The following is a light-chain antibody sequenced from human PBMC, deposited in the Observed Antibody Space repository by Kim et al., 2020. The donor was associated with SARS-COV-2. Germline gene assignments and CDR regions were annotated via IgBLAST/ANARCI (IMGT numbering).Light chain of an antibody. CDR1: QGISSA. CDR3: QQFNSYPT. CDR2: DAS. Sequence: AIQLTQSPSSLSASVGDRVTITCRASQGISSALAWYQQKPGKATKLLIYDASSLESGVPSRFSGSGSGTDFTLTISSLQPEDFATYYCQQFNSYPTFGPGTKVDIK. J-gene: IGKJ3*01. V-gene: IGKV1-13*02.